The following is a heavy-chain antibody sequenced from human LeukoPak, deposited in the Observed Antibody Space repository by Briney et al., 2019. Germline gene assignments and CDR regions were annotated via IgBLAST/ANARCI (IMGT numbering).Heavy chain of an antibody. Sequence: GGSLRLSCAASGFTFSSYGMHWVRQAPGKGLEWVAVISYDGSNKYYADSMKGRFTISRDNSKNTLYLQMNSLRAEDTAVYYCASTRIAVAGFYYYYGMDVWGQGTTVTVSS. CDR2: ISYDGSNK. CDR3: ASTRIAVAGFYYYYGMDV. D-gene: IGHD6-19*01. CDR1: GFTFSSYG. V-gene: IGHV3-33*05. J-gene: IGHJ6*02.